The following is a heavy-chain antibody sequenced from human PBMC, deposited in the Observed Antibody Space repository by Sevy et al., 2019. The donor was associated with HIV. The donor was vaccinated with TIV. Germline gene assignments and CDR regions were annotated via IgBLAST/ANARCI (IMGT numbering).Heavy chain of an antibody. V-gene: IGHV1-8*01. CDR3: AGGDPVHSSGGLEDY. Sequence: ASVKVSCQASGYTFTSYDINWVRQPTGQGLEGVGWMNPNSGKTDYAQKFQGRVTRPRYTYIRKAYMELSSPRAEDTAVYYCAGGDPVHSSGGLEDYWGQGTLVTVSS. D-gene: IGHD6-19*01. CDR1: GYTFTSYD. CDR2: MNPNSGKT. J-gene: IGHJ4*02.